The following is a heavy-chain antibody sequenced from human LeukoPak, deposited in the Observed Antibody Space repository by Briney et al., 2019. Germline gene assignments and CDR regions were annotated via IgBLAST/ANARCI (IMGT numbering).Heavy chain of an antibody. V-gene: IGHV1-69*02. J-gene: IGHJ5*02. CDR2: IIPALEIS. Sequence: ASVKVSCKASRCTFSSYSFSWVRQAPGQGLEWMVRIIPALEISHYAQKFPGRVTTTANISTSTAYMELSSLRSEDTAVYYCATSGYRSSWYSTRREDRFDPWGQGTLVTVSS. CDR1: RCTFSSYS. D-gene: IGHD6-13*01. CDR3: ATSGYRSSWYSTRREDRFDP.